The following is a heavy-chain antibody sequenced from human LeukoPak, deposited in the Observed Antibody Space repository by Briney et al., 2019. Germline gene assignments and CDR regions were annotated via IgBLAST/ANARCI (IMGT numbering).Heavy chain of an antibody. J-gene: IGHJ5*02. Sequence: ETLSLTCTVSGGSISSSSYYWGWIRRPPGKGLEWIGSIYYSGSTYYNPSLKSRVTISVDTSKNQFSLKLSSVTAADTAVYYCAREMGYYYDSSGYYNWFDPWGQGTLVTVSS. CDR2: IYYSGST. CDR1: GGSISSSSYY. CDR3: AREMGYYYDSSGYYNWFDP. D-gene: IGHD3-22*01. V-gene: IGHV4-39*07.